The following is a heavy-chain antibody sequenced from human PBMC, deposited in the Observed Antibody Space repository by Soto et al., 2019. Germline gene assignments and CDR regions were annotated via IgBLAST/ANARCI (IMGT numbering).Heavy chain of an antibody. CDR2: ISAYNGNT. J-gene: IGHJ5*02. CDR1: GYTFTSFG. V-gene: IGHV1-18*04. D-gene: IGHD6-19*01. CDR3: AKFKGQWLVTGDWFDP. Sequence: QVQLVQSGAEVKKPGASVNVFCKAYGYTFTSFGINWVRQAPGQGLQWMGWISAYNGNTNYAEKFQGRLTMTTDTSTSTAYMELRSLTSDDTAVYYCAKFKGQWLVTGDWFDPWGQGTLVTVSS.